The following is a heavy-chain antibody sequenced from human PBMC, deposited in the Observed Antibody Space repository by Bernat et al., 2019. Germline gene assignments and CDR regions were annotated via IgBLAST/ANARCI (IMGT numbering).Heavy chain of an antibody. CDR1: GFTFTGYY. J-gene: IGHJ6*03. Sequence: QVQLVQSGAEVKKPGASVKVSCKASGFTFTGYYIHWVRQAPGQGLEWMGRINPNSGATNSAQEFRGRVTMTRDTSISTAYMELSWLRSDDTAVYYCVRDQGGTHLYSSYYMDVWGKGTTVTVSS. V-gene: IGHV1-2*06. D-gene: IGHD1-1*01. CDR3: VRDQGGTHLYSSYYMDV. CDR2: INPNSGAT.